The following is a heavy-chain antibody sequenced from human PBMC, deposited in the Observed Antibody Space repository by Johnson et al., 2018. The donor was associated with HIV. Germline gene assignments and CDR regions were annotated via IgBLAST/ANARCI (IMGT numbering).Heavy chain of an antibody. CDR1: GFTFSSYA. J-gene: IGHJ3*02. Sequence: QVQLVESGGGVVRPGGSLRLSCAASGFTFSSYAMHWVRQAPGKGLEWVAVISYDGSNKYYADSMKGRFTISRDNSKNTLYRQMNSLRAEDTAVYYCASTGYSSGWYWDAFDIWGQGTMVTVSS. V-gene: IGHV3-30-3*01. CDR2: ISYDGSNK. CDR3: ASTGYSSGWYWDAFDI. D-gene: IGHD6-19*01.